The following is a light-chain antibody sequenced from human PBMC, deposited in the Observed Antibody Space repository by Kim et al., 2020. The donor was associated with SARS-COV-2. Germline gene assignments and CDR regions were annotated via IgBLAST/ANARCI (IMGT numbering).Light chain of an antibody. J-gene: IGLJ2*01. V-gene: IGLV6-57*03. CDR2: EDN. CDR3: QSYDSSIVV. CDR1: SGSIASNY. Sequence: NFMLTQPHSVSESQGKTVTISCTRSSGSIASNYVQWYQQRPGSAPTTVIYEDNQRPSGVPDRFSGSIDSSSNSASLTISGLKTEDEADYYCQSYDSSIVVFGGGTQLTVL.